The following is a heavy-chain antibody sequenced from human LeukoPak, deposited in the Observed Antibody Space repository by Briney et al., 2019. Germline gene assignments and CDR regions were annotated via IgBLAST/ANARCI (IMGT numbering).Heavy chain of an antibody. CDR1: GGSISSGSYY. D-gene: IGHD3-9*01. J-gene: IGHJ5*02. Sequence: SETLSLTCTVSGGSISSGSYYWSWIRQPAGKGLEWIGRIYTSGSTNYNPSLKSRVTISVDTSKNQFSLKLSSVTAADTAVYYCAGGGYDILTGPDPRGQGTLVTVSS. CDR3: AGGGYDILTGPDP. V-gene: IGHV4-61*02. CDR2: IYTSGST.